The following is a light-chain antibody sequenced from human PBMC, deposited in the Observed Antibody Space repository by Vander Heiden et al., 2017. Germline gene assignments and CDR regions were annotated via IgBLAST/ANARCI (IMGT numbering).Light chain of an antibody. Sequence: SSELTQDPAVSVALGQTVRITCQGDSLRSYYASWYQQKPGQAPVLVIYGKNNRPSGIPDRFSGSSSGNTASLTITGAQAEDEADYYCNSRDSSGNHRVVFGGGTKL. CDR2: GKN. J-gene: IGLJ2*01. V-gene: IGLV3-19*01. CDR1: SLRSYY. CDR3: NSRDSSGNHRVV.